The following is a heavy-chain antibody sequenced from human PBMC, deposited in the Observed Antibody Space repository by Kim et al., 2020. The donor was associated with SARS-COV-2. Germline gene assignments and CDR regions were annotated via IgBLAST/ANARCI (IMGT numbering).Heavy chain of an antibody. CDR1: GGSISSGGYY. V-gene: IGHV4-31*03. CDR3: ARDALKNPVPLGYYYYYGMDV. Sequence: SETLSLTCTVSGGSISSGGYYWSWIRQHPGKGLEWIGYIYYSGSTYYNPSLKSRVTISVDTSKNQFSLKLSSVTAADTAVYYSARDALKNPVPLGYYYYYGMDVWGQGTTVTVSS. J-gene: IGHJ6*02. CDR2: IYYSGST.